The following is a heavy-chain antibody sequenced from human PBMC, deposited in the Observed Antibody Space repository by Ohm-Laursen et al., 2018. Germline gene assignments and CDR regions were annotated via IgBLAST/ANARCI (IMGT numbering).Heavy chain of an antibody. CDR3: ARGRSIAARHYGNYGMDV. J-gene: IGHJ6*02. CDR1: GGSISSGGYY. V-gene: IGHV4-31*01. CDR2: IYYSGST. Sequence: TLSLTCTVSGGSISSGGYYWSWIRQHPGKGLEWIGYIYYSGSTYYNPSLKSLVTISVDTSKNQFSLKLSSVTAADTAVYYCARGRSIAARHYGNYGMDVWGQGTTVTVSS. D-gene: IGHD6-6*01.